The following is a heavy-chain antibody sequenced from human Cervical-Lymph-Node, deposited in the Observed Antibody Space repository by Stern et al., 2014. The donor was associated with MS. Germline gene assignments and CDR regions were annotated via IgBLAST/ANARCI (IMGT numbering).Heavy chain of an antibody. Sequence: EVQLVESGAEVKKPGESLKISCTGSGYTFSNSWIGWVRQMPGRGLEWMGIIYPGESDTRYSPSFEGQITISADKSIRTAYLQWNSLKASDTAIFYCARGSAGAGAFFDYWGQGTLVTVSS. CDR3: ARGSAGAGAFFDY. D-gene: IGHD2-8*02. CDR2: IYPGESDT. V-gene: IGHV5-51*01. J-gene: IGHJ4*02. CDR1: GYTFSNSW.